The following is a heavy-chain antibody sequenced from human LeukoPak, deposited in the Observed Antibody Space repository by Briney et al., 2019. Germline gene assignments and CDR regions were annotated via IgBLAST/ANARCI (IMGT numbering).Heavy chain of an antibody. D-gene: IGHD3-9*01. Sequence: GGPLRLSCAASGFTFSSYGMHWVRQAPGKGLEWVAVISYDGSNKYYADSVKGRFTISRDNSKNTLYLQMNSLRAEDTAVYYCAREYDILTGYYQNYFDYWGQGTLVTVSS. J-gene: IGHJ4*02. CDR3: AREYDILTGYYQNYFDY. CDR1: GFTFSSYG. V-gene: IGHV3-30*03. CDR2: ISYDGSNK.